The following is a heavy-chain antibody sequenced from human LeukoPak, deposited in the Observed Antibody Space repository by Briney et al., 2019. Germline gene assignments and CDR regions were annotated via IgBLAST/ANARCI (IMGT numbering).Heavy chain of an antibody. CDR3: ARDPSGNYSLNDAFDI. J-gene: IGHJ3*02. CDR2: INTNTGNP. D-gene: IGHD1-26*01. V-gene: IGHV7-4-1*02. CDR1: GYTFTMYP. Sequence: ASVKVSCKASGYTFTMYPMNWVRQAPGQGLEWMGWINTNTGNPTYALGFTGRFVFSLDTSVSTAYLQISSLKAEDTAVYYCARDPSGNYSLNDAFDIWGQGTMVTVSS.